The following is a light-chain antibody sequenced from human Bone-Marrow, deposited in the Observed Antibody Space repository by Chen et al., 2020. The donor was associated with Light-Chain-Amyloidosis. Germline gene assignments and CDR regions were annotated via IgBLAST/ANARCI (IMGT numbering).Light chain of an antibody. CDR2: GNN. CDR3: QSYDSGLSGWL. V-gene: IGLV1-40*01. Sequence: QSVLTQPPSVSGAPGQRVTISCTGSSSNIGAGYDVNWYQQLPGAGPRLLIYGNNNRPSGVPQRFFAFKSGTSASLAITGLQAEDEADYYCQSYDSGLSGWLFGGGTKLTVL. J-gene: IGLJ3*02. CDR1: SSNIGAGYD.